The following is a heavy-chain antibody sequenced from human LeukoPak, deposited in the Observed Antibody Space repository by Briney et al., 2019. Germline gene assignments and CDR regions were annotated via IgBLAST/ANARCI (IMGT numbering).Heavy chain of an antibody. D-gene: IGHD1-26*01. CDR2: INHSGST. CDR3: ARGPLYTESFARTWFDA. V-gene: IGHV4-34*01. CDR1: GGSFSGYY. J-gene: IGHJ5*02. Sequence: SETLSLTCAVYGGSFSGYYWSWIRQPPGKGLEWIGEINHSGSTNYNPSLKGRVTISVDTSKNQFSLKLSSVTAADTAVYYCARGPLYTESFARTWFDAWGRGTVVTVSS.